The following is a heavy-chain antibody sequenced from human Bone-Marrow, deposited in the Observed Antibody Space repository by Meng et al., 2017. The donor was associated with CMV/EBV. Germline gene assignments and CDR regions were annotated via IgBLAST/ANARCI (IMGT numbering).Heavy chain of an antibody. Sequence: ETLSLTCTVSGYSISSGYYWGWIRQPPGKGLEWVANIKQDGSEKYYVDSVKGRFTISRDNAKNSLYLQMNSLRAEDTAVYYCARAGFGELLYKSNYYYYGMDVWGQGTTVTVSS. J-gene: IGHJ6*02. V-gene: IGHV3-7*01. CDR3: ARAGFGELLYKSNYYYYGMDV. CDR1: GYSISSGYY. CDR2: IKQDGSEK. D-gene: IGHD3-10*01.